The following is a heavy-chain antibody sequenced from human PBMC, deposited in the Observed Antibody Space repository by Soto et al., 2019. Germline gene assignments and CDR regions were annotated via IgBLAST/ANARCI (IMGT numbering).Heavy chain of an antibody. J-gene: IGHJ4*02. D-gene: IGHD2-15*01. CDR1: GFTFTNYW. CDR3: AKGRYSDASGGCANY. CDR2: IDSDGIYI. V-gene: IGHV3-74*01. Sequence: DVQLVESGGGLVQPGGSLRLSCAASGFTFTNYWMHWVRQAPEKGLVWVSRIDSDGIYISYAVSVKGRFTISRDNAKKTLYLQLNNLRAEDTAVYFCAKGRYSDASGGCANYWGQGNEVTVSS.